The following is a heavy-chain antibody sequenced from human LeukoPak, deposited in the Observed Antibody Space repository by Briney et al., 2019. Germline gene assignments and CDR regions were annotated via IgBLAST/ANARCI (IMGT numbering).Heavy chain of an antibody. D-gene: IGHD4-11*01. CDR3: ATDYSNFYGMDV. CDR1: GGSVNSGSYF. Sequence: SETQSLTCTVSGGSVNSGSYFWSWIRQPPGKGLEWIGYIQNSARTNYNPSLESRVTISVDSSKDQFSLRLSSVTAADTAVYYCATDYSNFYGMDVWGQGTTVTVSS. V-gene: IGHV4-61*01. J-gene: IGHJ6*02. CDR2: IQNSART.